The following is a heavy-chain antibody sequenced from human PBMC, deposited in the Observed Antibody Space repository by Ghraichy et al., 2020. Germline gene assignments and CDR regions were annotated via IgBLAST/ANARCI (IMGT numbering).Heavy chain of an antibody. CDR1: GYTFTAYY. CDR3: ASFLGAAGENYFLYGMDV. CDR2: INPKSGGT. V-gene: IGHV1-2*02. J-gene: IGHJ6*02. Sequence: ASVKVSCKASGYTFTAYYMQWVRQAPGQGLEWMGWINPKSGGTNYAQKFQGRVALTRDTSINTAYMELNRLTSDDTAVYYCASFLGAAGENYFLYGMDVWGQGTTVTVSS. D-gene: IGHD6-13*01.